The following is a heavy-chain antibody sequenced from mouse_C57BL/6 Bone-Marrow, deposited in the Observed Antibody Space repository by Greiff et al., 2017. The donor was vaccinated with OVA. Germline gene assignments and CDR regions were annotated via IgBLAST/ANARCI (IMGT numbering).Heavy chain of an antibody. Sequence: EVQLQQSGAELVRPGASVKLSCTASGFNIKDDYMHWVKQRPEQGLEWIGWIDPENGDTEYASKFQGKATITADTSSNTAYLQLSSLTSEDTAVYYCTVYYYGHFDYWGQGTTLTVSS. CDR3: TVYYYGHFDY. CDR1: GFNIKDDY. D-gene: IGHD1-1*01. V-gene: IGHV14-4*01. CDR2: IDPENGDT. J-gene: IGHJ2*01.